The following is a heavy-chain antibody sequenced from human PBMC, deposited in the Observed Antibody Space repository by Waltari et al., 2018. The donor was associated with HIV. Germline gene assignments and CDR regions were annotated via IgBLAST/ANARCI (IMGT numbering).Heavy chain of an antibody. CDR1: GFTFDDYG. D-gene: IGHD4-17*01. Sequence: EVQLVESGGGVVRPGGSLRLYCVASGFTFDDYGMNWVRHAPGKGLEWVSGINWNGGSTGYPDSVKGRFTISRDNAKNSLYLQMNNLRAEDTALYHCARVLTSSHDYGSGYFDLWGRGTLVTVSS. J-gene: IGHJ2*01. V-gene: IGHV3-20*01. CDR3: ARVLTSSHDYGSGYFDL. CDR2: INWNGGST.